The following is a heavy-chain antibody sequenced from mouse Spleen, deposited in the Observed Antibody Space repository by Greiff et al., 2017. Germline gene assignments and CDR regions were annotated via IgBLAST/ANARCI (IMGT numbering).Heavy chain of an antibody. Sequence: DVKLVESEGGLVQPGSSMKLSCTASGFTFSDYYMAWVRQVPEKGLEWVANINYDGSSTYYLDSLKSRFIISRDNAKNILYLQMSSLKSEDTATYYCARYSNLWYFDVWGTGTTVTVSS. CDR1: GFTFSDYY. D-gene: IGHD2-5*01. CDR2: INYDGSST. CDR3: ARYSNLWYFDV. J-gene: IGHJ1*03. V-gene: IGHV5-16*01.